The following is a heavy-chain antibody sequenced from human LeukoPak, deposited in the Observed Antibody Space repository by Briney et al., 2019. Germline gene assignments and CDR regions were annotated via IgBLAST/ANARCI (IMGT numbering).Heavy chain of an antibody. J-gene: IGHJ4*02. Sequence: AGGSLRLSCAASGFTFSSYSMNWVRQAPGKGLEWVSSISSTSSYIYYADSVRGRFTISRDNAKNSVYLQMNSLRAEDTAVYYCARCEYYYDNGGYFQDPLDYWGQGTLVTVSS. V-gene: IGHV3-21*01. CDR2: ISSTSSYI. CDR1: GFTFSSYS. D-gene: IGHD3-22*01. CDR3: ARCEYYYDNGGYFQDPLDY.